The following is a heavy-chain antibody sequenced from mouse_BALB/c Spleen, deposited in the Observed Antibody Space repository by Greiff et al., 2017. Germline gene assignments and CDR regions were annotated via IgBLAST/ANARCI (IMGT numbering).Heavy chain of an antibody. Sequence: VQLQQSGAELVRPGVSVKISCKGSGYTFTDYAMHWVKQSHAKSLEWIGVISTYYGDASYNQKFKGKATMTVDKSSSTAYMELARLTSEDSAIYYCARDGYGGFAYWGQGTLVTVSA. CDR3: ARDGYGGFAY. CDR1: GYTFTDYA. CDR2: ISTYYGDA. V-gene: IGHV1S137*01. D-gene: IGHD2-3*01. J-gene: IGHJ3*01.